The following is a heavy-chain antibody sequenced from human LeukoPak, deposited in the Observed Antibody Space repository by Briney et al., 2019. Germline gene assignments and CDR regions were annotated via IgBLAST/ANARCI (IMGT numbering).Heavy chain of an antibody. CDR2: INPNSGGT. CDR1: GYTFTGYY. J-gene: IGHJ4*02. CDR3: ARVLMDTAMVFDY. D-gene: IGHD5-18*01. Sequence: ASVKVSCKASGYTFTGYYMHWVRQAPGQGLEWMGWINPNSGGTNYAQKFQGRVTMTRDTSISTAYTELSRLRSDDTAVYYCARVLMDTAMVFDYWGQGTLVTVSS. V-gene: IGHV1-2*02.